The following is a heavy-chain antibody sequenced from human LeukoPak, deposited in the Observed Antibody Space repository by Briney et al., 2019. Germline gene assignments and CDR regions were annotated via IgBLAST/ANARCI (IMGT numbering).Heavy chain of an antibody. V-gene: IGHV3-7*02. D-gene: IGHD1-1*01. Sequence: GGSLRLSCAASGFSFSSSWMTWVRQAPGKGLEWVATIKQDGSEKFYVTSVKGRFTISSDNTKDSLYLQMNSLRADDTAVYYCASLWDDGYWGQGTLVTVSS. CDR1: GFSFSSSW. J-gene: IGHJ4*02. CDR2: IKQDGSEK. CDR3: ASLWDDGY.